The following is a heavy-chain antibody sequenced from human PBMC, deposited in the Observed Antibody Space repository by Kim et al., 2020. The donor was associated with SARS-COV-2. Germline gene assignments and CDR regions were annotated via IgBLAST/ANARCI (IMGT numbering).Heavy chain of an antibody. D-gene: IGHD1-7*01. J-gene: IGHJ3*02. V-gene: IGHV3-23*01. CDR3: ASSKSGTTRGAFDI. Sequence: GGSLRLSCAASGFTFSSYAMNWVRQAPGKGLEWVSVISGSSAATYYADSVKGRFSISRDNSENTLFLQMNSLRAEDTAIYHCASSKSGTTRGAFDIWGQGTMVTVSS. CDR1: GFTFSSYA. CDR2: ISGSSAAT.